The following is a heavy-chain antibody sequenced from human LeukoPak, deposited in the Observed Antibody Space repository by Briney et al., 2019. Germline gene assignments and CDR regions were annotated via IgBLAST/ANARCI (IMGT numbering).Heavy chain of an antibody. CDR1: GFTFDDYA. V-gene: IGHV3-9*01. D-gene: IGHD3-22*01. Sequence: SGGSLRLSCAASGFTFDDYATHWVRHAPGKGLEWVSGISWNSGSIGYADSVKGRFTISRDNAKNSLYLQMNSLRAEDTALYYCAKDSLAYYYDSSGYPDYWGQGTLVTVSS. J-gene: IGHJ4*02. CDR3: AKDSLAYYYDSSGYPDY. CDR2: ISWNSGSI.